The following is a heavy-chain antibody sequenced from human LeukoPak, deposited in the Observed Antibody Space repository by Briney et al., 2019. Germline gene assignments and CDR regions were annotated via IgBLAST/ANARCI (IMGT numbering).Heavy chain of an antibody. CDR2: IYHSGST. V-gene: IGHV4-59*12. D-gene: IGHD3-16*01. CDR3: ARRWGREHAFDI. CDR1: GGSISSYY. J-gene: IGHJ3*02. Sequence: SETLSLTCTVSGGSISSYYWSWIRQPPGKGLEWIGYIYHSGSTYYNPSLKSRVTISVDRSKNQFSLKLSSVTAADTAVYYCARRWGREHAFDIWGQGTMVTVSS.